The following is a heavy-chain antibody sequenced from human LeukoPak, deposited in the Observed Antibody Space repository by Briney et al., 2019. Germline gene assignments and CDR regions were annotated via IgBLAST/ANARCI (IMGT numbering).Heavy chain of an antibody. CDR1: GGSIGSYY. CDR2: IYYSGST. D-gene: IGHD3-22*01. Sequence: SETLSLTCTVSGGSIGSYYWSWIRQPPGKGLEWIGYIYYSGSTNYNPSLKSRVTISVDTSENQFSLKLSSVTAADTAVYYCARDGPNYDSSAIPPTWGQGTLVTVSS. V-gene: IGHV4-59*01. CDR3: ARDGPNYDSSAIPPT. J-gene: IGHJ4*02.